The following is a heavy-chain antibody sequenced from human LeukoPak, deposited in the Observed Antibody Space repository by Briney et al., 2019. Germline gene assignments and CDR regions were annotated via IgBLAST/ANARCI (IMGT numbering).Heavy chain of an antibody. CDR3: ARNVCSGGSCYSDS. V-gene: IGHV3-48*02. CDR2: ISSGSEII. Sequence: PGGSLRLSCVASGFTFSTYNMNWVRQAPGKGLEWVSFISSGSEIIYYADSVKGRFTVSRDNDKKSLYLQMNSLRDVDTAVYYCARNVCSGGSCYSDSWGLGTLVTVSS. D-gene: IGHD2-15*01. CDR1: GFTFSTYN. J-gene: IGHJ4*03.